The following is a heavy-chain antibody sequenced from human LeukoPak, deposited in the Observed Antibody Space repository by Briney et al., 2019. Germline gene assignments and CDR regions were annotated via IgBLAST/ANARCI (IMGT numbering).Heavy chain of an antibody. V-gene: IGHV3-21*01. D-gene: IGHD3-16*01. J-gene: IGHJ6*02. CDR2: LSRNSDYI. Sequence: GGSLRLSCAASGFSFSVYAMSWVRQAPGKGLEWVSALSRNSDYIYYADSVGGRFTISRDNAKNSLYLQMNSLRADDTAVYFCARGPPPYTEGDLFYYYGLDVWGQGTTVTVSS. CDR3: ARGPPPYTEGDLFYYYGLDV. CDR1: GFSFSVYA.